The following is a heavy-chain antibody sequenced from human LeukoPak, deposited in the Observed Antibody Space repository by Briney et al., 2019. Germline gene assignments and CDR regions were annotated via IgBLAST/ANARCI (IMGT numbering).Heavy chain of an antibody. CDR3: ARGRYSSSSGRYFDL. Sequence: GGSLRLSCGASGFTFRSYDMHWVRQATGKGSELVSAIGTAGDTYYPGSVKGRFTISRENAKNSLYLQMNSLRAGDTAVYYCARGRYSSSSGRYFDLWGRGTLVTVSS. J-gene: IGHJ2*01. CDR1: GFTFRSYD. V-gene: IGHV3-13*01. D-gene: IGHD6-6*01. CDR2: IGTAGDT.